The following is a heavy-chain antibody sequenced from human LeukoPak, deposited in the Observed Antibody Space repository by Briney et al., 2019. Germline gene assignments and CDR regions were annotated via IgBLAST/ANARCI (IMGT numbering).Heavy chain of an antibody. V-gene: IGHV1-2*06. CDR3: ARVTIPYGSGSYYKGGGGWFDP. D-gene: IGHD3-10*01. CDR2: INPNSGGT. J-gene: IGHJ5*02. Sequence: ASVKVSCKASGYTFTGYYMHWVRQAPGQGLEWMGRINPNSGGTNYAQKFQGRVTMTRDTSISTAYMELSRLRSDDTAVYYCARVTIPYGSGSYYKGGGGWFDPWGQGTLVTVSS. CDR1: GYTFTGYY.